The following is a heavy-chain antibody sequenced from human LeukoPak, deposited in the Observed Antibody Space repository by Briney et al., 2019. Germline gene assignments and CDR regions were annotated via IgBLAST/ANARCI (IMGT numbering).Heavy chain of an antibody. CDR1: GGSISSYY. D-gene: IGHD3-3*01. V-gene: IGHV4-59*01. CDR3: ARDGVDFPFDY. CDR2: IYYSGST. Sequence: SETLSLTCTVSGGSISSYYWSWIRQPPGKGLEWIGYIYYSGSTNYNPSLKSRVTISVDTSKNQFSLKLSSVTAADTAVYYCARDGVDFPFDYWGQGTLVTVSS. J-gene: IGHJ4*02.